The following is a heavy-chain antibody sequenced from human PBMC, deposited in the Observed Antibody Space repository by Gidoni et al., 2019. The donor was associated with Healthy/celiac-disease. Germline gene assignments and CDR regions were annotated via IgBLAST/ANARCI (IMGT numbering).Heavy chain of an antibody. D-gene: IGHD5-12*01. CDR1: GFTFSDYY. V-gene: IGHV3-11*01. Sequence: QVQLVESGGGLVKPGGSLRLSCAASGFTFSDYYMSWIRQAPGKGLEWVSYISSSGSTIYYADSVKGRFTISRDNAKNSLYLQMNSLRAEDTAVYYCARDWGAYSGYELPLGGRGNWFDPWGQGTLVTVSS. CDR3: ARDWGAYSGYELPLGGRGNWFDP. J-gene: IGHJ5*02. CDR2: ISSSGSTI.